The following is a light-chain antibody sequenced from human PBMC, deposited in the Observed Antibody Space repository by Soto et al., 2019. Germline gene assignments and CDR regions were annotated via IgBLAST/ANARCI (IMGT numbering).Light chain of an antibody. CDR2: GAS. CDR1: QSVNNNY. CDR3: QQLGSLPHT. J-gene: IGKJ2*01. Sequence: EIVLTQSPGTLSLSPGERATLSCRASQSVNNNYLAWYQQKPGQAPRLLINGASSRATGIPDRFSGSGSGTDFTLSISRVEPEDFAVYHCQQLGSLPHTFGQGTNLEIK. V-gene: IGKV3-20*01.